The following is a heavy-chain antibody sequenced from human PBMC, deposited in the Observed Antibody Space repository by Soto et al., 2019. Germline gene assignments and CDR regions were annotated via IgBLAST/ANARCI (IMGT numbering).Heavy chain of an antibody. CDR2: IIPIFGTA. J-gene: IGHJ4*02. Sequence: QVQLVQSGAEVKKPGSSVKVSCKASGGTFSSYAISWVRQAPGQGLEWMGGIIPIFGTANYAQKFQGRVTITADESTSTAYMELSSLRSEDTAVYYCARGVDYCGGHCYSYYSDYWGQGTLVTVSS. CDR3: ARGVDYCGGHCYSYYSDY. V-gene: IGHV1-69*01. D-gene: IGHD2-21*02. CDR1: GGTFSSYA.